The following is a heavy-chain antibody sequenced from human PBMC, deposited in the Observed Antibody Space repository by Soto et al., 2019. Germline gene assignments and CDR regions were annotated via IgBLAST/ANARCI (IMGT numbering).Heavy chain of an antibody. CDR3: ARGTLGYCTNGVCYNWFDP. Sequence: SETLSPTCTVSGGSISSGAYYWSWIRQPPGKGLEWIGYIYYSGSTYYKPSLKSRVTISVDTSKNQFSLKLSSVTAADTAVYYCARGTLGYCTNGVCYNWFDPWGQGTLVTVSS. J-gene: IGHJ5*02. V-gene: IGHV4-30-4*01. D-gene: IGHD2-8*01. CDR1: GGSISSGAYY. CDR2: IYYSGST.